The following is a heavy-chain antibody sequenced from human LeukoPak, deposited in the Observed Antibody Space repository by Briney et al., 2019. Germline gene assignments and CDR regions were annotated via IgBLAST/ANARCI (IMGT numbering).Heavy chain of an antibody. CDR1: GGSISSYY. D-gene: IGHD2-8*01. CDR2: IYYSGST. V-gene: IGHV4-59*01. CDR3: AGAQWSTALDF. J-gene: IGHJ3*01. Sequence: PSETLSLTCTVSGGSISSYYWSWIRQPPGKGLEWIGYIYYSGSTNYNPSLKSRVTISVDTSKNQFSLKLSSVTAADTAVYYCAGAQWSTALDFWGHGTMVTVSS.